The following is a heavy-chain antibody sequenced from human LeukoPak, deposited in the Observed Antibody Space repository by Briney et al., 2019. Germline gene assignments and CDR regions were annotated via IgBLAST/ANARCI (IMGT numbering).Heavy chain of an antibody. V-gene: IGHV1-8*02. D-gene: IGHD6-13*01. CDR3: ARGAAAGPPETYYYYYYYMDV. CDR1: GYTFTGYY. J-gene: IGHJ6*03. CDR2: MNPNSGNT. Sequence: ASVKVSCKASGYTFTGYYMHWVRQATGQGLEWMGWMNPNSGNTGYAQKFQGRVTMTRNTSISTAYMELSSLRSEDTAVYYCARGAAAGPPETYYYYYYYMDVWGKGTTVTISS.